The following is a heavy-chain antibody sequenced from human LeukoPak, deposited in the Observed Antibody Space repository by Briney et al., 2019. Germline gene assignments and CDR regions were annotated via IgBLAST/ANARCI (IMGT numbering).Heavy chain of an antibody. CDR1: GFTVSDEY. J-gene: IGHJ4*02. V-gene: IGHV3-66*02. Sequence: GGSLRLSCAASGFTVSDEYMTWVRQAPGKGLEWVSVFHSGGSTYYADSVKGRFTISRDSSKNTLSLQMNSLRAEDSVVYARDRYSYGFALDCWGQGTLVTVSS. CDR3: DRYSYGFALDC. CDR2: FHSGGST. D-gene: IGHD5-18*01.